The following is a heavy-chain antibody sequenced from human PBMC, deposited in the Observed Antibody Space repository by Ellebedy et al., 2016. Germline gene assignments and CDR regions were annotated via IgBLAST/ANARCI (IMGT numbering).Heavy chain of an antibody. D-gene: IGHD2-21*01. CDR3: ARAYCGGDCYLSHFDY. Sequence: GESLKISXKGSGYSFTSYWIGWVRQMPGKGLEWMGIIYPGDSDTRYSPSFQGQVTISADKSISTAYLQWSSLKASDTAMYYCARAYCGGDCYLSHFDYWGQGTLVTVSS. J-gene: IGHJ4*02. V-gene: IGHV5-51*01. CDR2: IYPGDSDT. CDR1: GYSFTSYW.